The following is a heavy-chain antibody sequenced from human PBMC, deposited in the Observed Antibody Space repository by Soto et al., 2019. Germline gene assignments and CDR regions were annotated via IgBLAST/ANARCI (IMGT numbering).Heavy chain of an antibody. CDR1: GGSISSGGYS. Sequence: PSETLSLTCAVSGGSISSGGYSWSWIRQPPGQGLEWIGYIYHSGSTYYNPSLKSRVTISVDRSKNQFSLKLSSVTAADTAVYYCARGYSYGFDYWGQGTLVTVSS. D-gene: IGHD5-18*01. CDR3: ARGYSYGFDY. CDR2: IYHSGST. V-gene: IGHV4-30-2*01. J-gene: IGHJ4*02.